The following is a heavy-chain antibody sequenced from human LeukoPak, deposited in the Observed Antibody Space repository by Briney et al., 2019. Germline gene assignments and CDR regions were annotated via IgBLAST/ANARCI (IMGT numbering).Heavy chain of an antibody. CDR2: SSDSGSAI. V-gene: IGHV3-48*03. CDR1: GLTFSTLE. D-gene: IGHD3-10*01. CDR3: ARKKTRGLDY. Sequence: GGSLRLSSAVSGLTFSTLEMNWVRQVPGKGLDWVSYSSDSGSAIYYADSVNSRLTISRDNAKNSLYLEMNTLRAEDTAIYYCARKKTRGLDYWGQGTLVTVSS. J-gene: IGHJ4*02.